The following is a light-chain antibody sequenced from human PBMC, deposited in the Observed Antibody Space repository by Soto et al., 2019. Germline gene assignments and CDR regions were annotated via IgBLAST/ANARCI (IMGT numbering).Light chain of an antibody. J-gene: IGLJ2*01. CDR1: SSDVGGYEY. CDR3: SSYTSSTTLV. Sequence: QSALTQPASVSGSPGQSITISCTGTSSDVGGYEYVSWYQQYPGKAPKLMIYEVIDRPAGAPRRFSGSKSGNTASLTITGLQAEDEADYYCSSYTSSTTLVFGGGTKLTVL. CDR2: EVI. V-gene: IGLV2-14*01.